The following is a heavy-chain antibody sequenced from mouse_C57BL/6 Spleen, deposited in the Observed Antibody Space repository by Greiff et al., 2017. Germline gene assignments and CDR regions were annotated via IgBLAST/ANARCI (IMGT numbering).Heavy chain of an antibody. Sequence: EVKLVESEGGLVQPGSSMKLSCTASGFTFSDYYMAWVRQVPEKGLEWVANINYDGSSTYYLDSLKSRFIISRDTAKNILYLQMSSLKSEDTATYYCARGPSYYYGSSPYAMDDWGQGTSVTVSS. CDR1: GFTFSDYY. CDR3: ARGPSYYYGSSPYAMDD. V-gene: IGHV5-16*01. J-gene: IGHJ4*01. D-gene: IGHD1-1*01. CDR2: INYDGSST.